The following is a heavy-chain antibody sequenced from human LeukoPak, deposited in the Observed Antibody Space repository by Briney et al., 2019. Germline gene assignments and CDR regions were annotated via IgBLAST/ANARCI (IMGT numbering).Heavy chain of an antibody. CDR1: GITFSSYA. V-gene: IGHV3-23*01. CDR3: AKDTAQGYTYGTIEQDY. J-gene: IGHJ4*02. CDR2: VSESGGST. Sequence: SGGSLRLSCAASGITFSSYAMSWVRQAPGKGLEWVSVVSESGGSTHYADSVKGRFTISRDNSKNTLYLEMNRLRAEDTAVYYCAKDTAQGYTYGTIEQDYWGQGTLVTVSS. D-gene: IGHD5-18*01.